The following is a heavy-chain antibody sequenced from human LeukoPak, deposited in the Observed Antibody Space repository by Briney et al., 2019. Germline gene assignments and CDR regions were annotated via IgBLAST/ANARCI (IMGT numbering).Heavy chain of an antibody. J-gene: IGHJ4*02. Sequence: PSETLSLICSVSGGSINTTYGRWIRQPPGKGLEWIGLLYPSGSTNYNPSLKSRVTISVDTSRTQFSLKLSSMTAADTAVYYCAGGHYPLEYWGQGTLVTVSS. CDR2: LYPSGST. D-gene: IGHD1-26*01. CDR3: AGGHYPLEY. V-gene: IGHV4-59*01. CDR1: GGSINTTY.